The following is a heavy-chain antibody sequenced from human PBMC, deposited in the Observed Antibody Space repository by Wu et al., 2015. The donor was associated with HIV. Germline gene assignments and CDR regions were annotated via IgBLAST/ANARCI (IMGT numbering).Heavy chain of an antibody. J-gene: IGHJ6*02. CDR1: GYIFTDYG. V-gene: IGHV1-18*01. CDR3: ARSREIWFANGMAV. D-gene: IGHD3-10*01. CDR2: ISTNSGKT. Sequence: QVQLVQSGGEVKKPGASVKVSCKASGYIFTDYGITWVRKAPGQGLEWMGWISTNSGKTNYAQRFQGRVIMTTETSSSTVYMEMRSLRSDDTGVYYCARSREIWFANGMAVWGQG.